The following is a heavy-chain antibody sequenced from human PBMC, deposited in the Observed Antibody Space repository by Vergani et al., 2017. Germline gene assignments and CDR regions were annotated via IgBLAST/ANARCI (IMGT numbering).Heavy chain of an antibody. Sequence: EVQLVQSGAEVKKPGESLKISCKGSGYNFTNYWIGWVRQMPGKGLEWMGIIYPGDSDTRYSTSFQGQVTISADKSISTAYLQWSSLKAADTAMYYCARRDLKYSSSWYDFYYWGQGTLVTVSS. CDR2: IYPGDSDT. CDR3: ARRDLKYSSSWYDFYY. J-gene: IGHJ4*02. V-gene: IGHV5-51*03. D-gene: IGHD6-13*01. CDR1: GYNFTNYW.